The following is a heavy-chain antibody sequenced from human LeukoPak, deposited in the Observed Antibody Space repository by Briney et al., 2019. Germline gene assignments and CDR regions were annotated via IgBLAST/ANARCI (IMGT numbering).Heavy chain of an antibody. J-gene: IGHJ4*02. CDR1: GYTFTSYG. V-gene: IGHV1-2*02. CDR2: INPNSGGT. D-gene: IGHD3-10*01. Sequence: ASVKVSCKASGYTFTSYGISWVRQAPGQGLEWMGWINPNSGGTNYAQKFQGRVTMTRDTSISTAYMELSRLRSDDTAVYYCARDLGALWPDYWGQGTLVTVSS. CDR3: ARDLGALWPDY.